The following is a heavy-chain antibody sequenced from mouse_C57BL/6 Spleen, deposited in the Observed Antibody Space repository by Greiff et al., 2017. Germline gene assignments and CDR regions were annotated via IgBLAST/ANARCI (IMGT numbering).Heavy chain of an antibody. J-gene: IGHJ4*01. CDR3: ARTYAMDY. V-gene: IGHV1-42*01. CDR1: GYSFTGYY. Sequence: VQLKESGPELVKPGASVKISCKASGYSFTGYYMNWVKQSPDKSLEWIGEINPSTGGTTYNQKFKAKATLTVDKSSSTAYMQLKSLTSEDSAVYYCARTYAMDYWGQGTSVTVSS. CDR2: INPSTGGT.